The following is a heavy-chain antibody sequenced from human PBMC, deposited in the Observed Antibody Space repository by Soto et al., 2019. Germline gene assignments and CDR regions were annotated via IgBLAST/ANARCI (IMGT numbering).Heavy chain of an antibody. CDR3: ARANYYGSPGDFDY. Sequence: EVQLVESGGGLVQPGGSLRLSCAASGFTFSSYNMNWVRQAPGKGLEWVSYISSSCSTVYYAVSVKGRFTISRDNAKNSLYLQKNSLRAEDTAVYYCARANYYGSPGDFDYWGQGTLVTVSS. D-gene: IGHD3-10*01. CDR1: GFTFSSYN. CDR2: ISSSCSTV. V-gene: IGHV3-48*01. J-gene: IGHJ4*02.